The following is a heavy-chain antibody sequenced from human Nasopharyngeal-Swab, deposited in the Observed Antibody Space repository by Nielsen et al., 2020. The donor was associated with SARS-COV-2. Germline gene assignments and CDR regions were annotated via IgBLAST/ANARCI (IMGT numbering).Heavy chain of an antibody. J-gene: IGHJ3*02. CDR2: IYYSGST. V-gene: IGHV4-31*03. Sequence: SETLSLTCTLSGGSIRSGGYYWSWIRQHPGKGLEWIGYIYYSGSTYYNPSLKSRVTISVDTSKNQFSLKLSSVTAADTAVYYCARARITMIVVVNAFDIWGQGTMVTVSS. CDR1: GGSIRSGGYY. CDR3: ARARITMIVVVNAFDI. D-gene: IGHD3-22*01.